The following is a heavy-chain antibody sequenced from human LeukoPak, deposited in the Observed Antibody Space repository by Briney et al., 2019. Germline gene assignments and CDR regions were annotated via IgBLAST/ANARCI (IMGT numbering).Heavy chain of an antibody. CDR2: IWYDGSNK. CDR3: ARDPAKGGYGSYYYYGMDV. V-gene: IGHV3-33*01. J-gene: IGHJ6*02. D-gene: IGHD3-16*01. CDR1: GFTFSSYG. Sequence: GRSLRLSCAASGFTFSSYGMHWVRQAPGKGLEWVAVIWYDGSNKYYADSVKGRFTISRDNSKNTLYLQMNSLRAEDTAVYYCARDPAKGGYGSYYYYGMDVWGQGTTVTVSS.